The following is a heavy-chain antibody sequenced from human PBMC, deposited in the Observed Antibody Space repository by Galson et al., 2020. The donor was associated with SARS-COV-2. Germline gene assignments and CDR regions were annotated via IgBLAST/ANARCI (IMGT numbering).Heavy chain of an antibody. Sequence: KIGESLKISCKASGYSFNSDWIGWVRQMPGKGLEWMGIIYPGDSETRYSLSFQGQVTMSADESINTAYLQWSSLKASDTAMYYCARVRSGNYIYDYWGQGTLVTVSS. V-gene: IGHV5-51*01. CDR1: GYSFNSDW. CDR2: IYPGDSET. D-gene: IGHD1-26*01. CDR3: ARVRSGNYIYDY. J-gene: IGHJ4*02.